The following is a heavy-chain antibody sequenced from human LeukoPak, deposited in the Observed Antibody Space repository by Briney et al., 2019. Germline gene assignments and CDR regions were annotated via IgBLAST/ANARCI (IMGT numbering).Heavy chain of an antibody. CDR2: IYISGST. Sequence: SETLSLTCTVSGGSISSYYWSWIRQPAGKGLEWIGRIYISGSTNYNPSLKSRVTISVDTSKNQFSLKLSSVTAADTAVYYCARQWEDIVVVPAAPYYFDYWGQGTLVTVSS. D-gene: IGHD2-2*01. V-gene: IGHV4-4*07. CDR1: GGSISSYY. J-gene: IGHJ4*02. CDR3: ARQWEDIVVVPAAPYYFDY.